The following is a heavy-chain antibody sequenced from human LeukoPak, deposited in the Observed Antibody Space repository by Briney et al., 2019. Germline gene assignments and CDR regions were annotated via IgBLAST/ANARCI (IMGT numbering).Heavy chain of an antibody. CDR1: GFTFRSYW. CDR3: ARVGYSGWNLEY. D-gene: IGHD5-12*01. Sequence: PGGSLRLSXAASGFTFRSYWMSWVRQAPGKGLEWVANINQGGSVKYYVDSVKGRFTISRDDAKNSLYVQTNSLRDEDTAVYYCARVGYSGWNLEYWGQGTLATVSS. J-gene: IGHJ4*02. CDR2: INQGGSVK. V-gene: IGHV3-7*01.